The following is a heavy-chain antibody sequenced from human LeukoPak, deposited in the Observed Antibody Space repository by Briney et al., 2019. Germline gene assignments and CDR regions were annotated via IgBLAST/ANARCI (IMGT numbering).Heavy chain of an antibody. V-gene: IGHV3-11*04. CDR1: GFTFSDYY. CDR3: AKGAKKLGYCSGVTCYSNYDYYYMDV. Sequence: GGSLRLSCAASGFTFSDYYMSWIRQAPGKGLEWVSYIRSSGDTIYYADSVKGRFTISRDNAKNSLYLQMNSLRAEDSALYYCAKGAKKLGYCSGVTCYSNYDYYYMDVWGKGTTVTISS. J-gene: IGHJ6*03. D-gene: IGHD2-15*01. CDR2: IRSSGDTI.